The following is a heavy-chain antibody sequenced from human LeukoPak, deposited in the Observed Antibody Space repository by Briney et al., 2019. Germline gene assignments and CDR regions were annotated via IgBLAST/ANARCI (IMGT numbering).Heavy chain of an antibody. CDR2: VKEDGSQK. CDR1: GFTFSHYW. CDR3: ARYTYKHDC. J-gene: IGHJ4*02. Sequence: GGSLRLSCAASGFTFSHYWMTWVRQAPGKGLEWVANVKEDGSQKTYVDSVKGRFTISRDNAKNSLYLQINNVRAEDTAVYYCARYTYKHDCWGQGTLVTVSS. D-gene: IGHD5-24*01. V-gene: IGHV3-7*01.